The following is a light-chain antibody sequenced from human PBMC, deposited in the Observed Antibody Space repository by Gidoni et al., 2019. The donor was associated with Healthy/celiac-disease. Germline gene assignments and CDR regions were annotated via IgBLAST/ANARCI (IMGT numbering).Light chain of an antibody. Sequence: ATLSLSPGERATLSCRASQSVSSYLAWYQQKPGQAPRLLIYDASNRATGIPARFSGSGSGTDFTLTISSLEPEDFAVYYCQQRSNWPPLTFGGGTKVEIK. J-gene: IGKJ4*01. CDR2: DAS. CDR1: QSVSSY. CDR3: QQRSNWPPLT. V-gene: IGKV3-11*01.